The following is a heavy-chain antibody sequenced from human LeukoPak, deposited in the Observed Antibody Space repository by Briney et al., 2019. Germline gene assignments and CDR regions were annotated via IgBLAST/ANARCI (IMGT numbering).Heavy chain of an antibody. Sequence: GGSLRLSCAVSGFGLSDHYMSWVRQAPGKGLEWVGFIRSKAYGGTTEYAASVKGRFTISRDDSKSIAYLQMNSLKTEDTAVYYCTRAGMTTGFDYWGQGTLVTVSS. J-gene: IGHJ4*02. CDR1: GFGLSDHY. CDR3: TRAGMTTGFDY. V-gene: IGHV3-49*04. D-gene: IGHD4-17*01. CDR2: IRSKAYGGTT.